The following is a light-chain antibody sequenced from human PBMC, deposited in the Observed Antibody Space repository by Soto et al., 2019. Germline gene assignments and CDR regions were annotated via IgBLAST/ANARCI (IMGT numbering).Light chain of an antibody. CDR2: EGS. V-gene: IGLV2-23*01. CDR3: CSYAGSNNYV. Sequence: QSLLTQPASLSVSPGQSITISCTGTSSDVGNYNLVSWYQQHPGKDPNLMIYEGSKRPSGVSNRFSGSKSGNTASLTISLLQAEEEADYYCCSYAGSNNYVFGTGTKVTAL. J-gene: IGLJ1*01. CDR1: SSDVGNYNL.